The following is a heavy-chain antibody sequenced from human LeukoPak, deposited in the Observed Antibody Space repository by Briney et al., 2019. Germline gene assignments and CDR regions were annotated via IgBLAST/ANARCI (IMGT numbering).Heavy chain of an antibody. CDR2: LYYSGNT. Sequence: SETLSLTCAVYGGSFSSYYWHWIRQPPGKGLEWIGYLYYSGNTYYNPSLKSRVTMSVDTSKNQFSLKLSSVTAADTAVYFCARAAYCGGDCYYYFTTGAREPWSPSPQ. D-gene: IGHD2-21*02. CDR1: GGSFSSYY. J-gene: IGHJ4*02. V-gene: IGHV4-59*01. CDR3: ARAAYCGGDCYYYFTT.